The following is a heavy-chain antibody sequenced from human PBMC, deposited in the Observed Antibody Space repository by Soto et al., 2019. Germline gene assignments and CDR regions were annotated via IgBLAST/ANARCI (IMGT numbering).Heavy chain of an antibody. CDR1: GGSISSYY. D-gene: IGHD6-13*01. V-gene: IGHV4-59*08. Sequence: SETLSLTCTVSGGSISSYYWSWIRQPPGKGLEWIGYIYYSGSTNYNPSLKSRVTISVDTSKNQFSLKLSSVTAADTAVYYCARRMFLSAGFDYWGQGTQVTVSS. CDR3: ARRMFLSAGFDY. CDR2: IYYSGST. J-gene: IGHJ4*02.